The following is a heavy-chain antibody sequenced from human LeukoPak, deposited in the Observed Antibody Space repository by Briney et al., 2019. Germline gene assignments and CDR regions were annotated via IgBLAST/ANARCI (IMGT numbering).Heavy chain of an antibody. V-gene: IGHV3-21*01. D-gene: IGHD3-3*01. J-gene: IGHJ2*01. CDR2: ISGGSTYI. Sequence: GGSLRLSCAASGFIFTNYNLNWVRQAPGKGLEWISSISGGSTYIYYADSVKGRFTISRDNAKNSLYLQMNSLRAEDTAVYYCARDRGGVGVVISWYFDLWGRGTLVTVSS. CDR1: GFIFTNYN. CDR3: ARDRGGVGVVISWYFDL.